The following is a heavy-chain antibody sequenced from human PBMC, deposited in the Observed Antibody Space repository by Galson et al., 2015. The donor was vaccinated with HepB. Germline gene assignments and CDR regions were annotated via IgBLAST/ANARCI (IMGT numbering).Heavy chain of an antibody. D-gene: IGHD5-12*01. CDR2: ISYDGSNK. V-gene: IGHV3-30-3*01. CDR1: GFTFSSYA. J-gene: IGHJ4*02. CDR3: ARDDEYSGYDLGNYYFDY. Sequence: SLRLSCAASGFTFSSYAMHWVRQAPGKGLEWVAVISYDGSNKYYADSVKGRFTISRDNSKNTLYLQMNSLRAEDTAVYYCARDDEYSGYDLGNYYFDYWGQGTLVTVSS.